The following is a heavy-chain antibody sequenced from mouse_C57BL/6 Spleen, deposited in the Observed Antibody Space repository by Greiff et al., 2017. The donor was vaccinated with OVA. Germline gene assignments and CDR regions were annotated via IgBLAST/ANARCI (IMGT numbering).Heavy chain of an antibody. Sequence: QVQLQQSGAELVKPGASVKISCKASGYAFSSYWMNWVKQRPGKGLEWIGQIYPGDGDTNYNGKFKGKATLTADKSSSTAYMQLSSLTAEYAAVYFCARGVLRLAMDYWGQGTSVTVSS. D-gene: IGHD1-1*01. J-gene: IGHJ4*01. CDR3: ARGVLRLAMDY. CDR2: IYPGDGDT. CDR1: GYAFSSYW. V-gene: IGHV1-80*01.